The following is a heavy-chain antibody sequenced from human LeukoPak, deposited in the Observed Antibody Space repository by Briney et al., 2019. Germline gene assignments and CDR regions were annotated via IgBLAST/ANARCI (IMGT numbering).Heavy chain of an antibody. CDR2: ISGSGGST. D-gene: IGHD6-13*01. V-gene: IGHV3-23*01. CDR1: GFTFSSYA. J-gene: IGHJ5*02. CDR3: ANPPRSSWYPLNWFDP. Sequence: GGSLRLSCAASGFTFSSYAMSWVRQAPGKGLEWVSAISGSGGSTYYADSVKGRFTISRDNSKNTLYLQMNSLRAEDTAVYYCANPPRSSWYPLNWFDPWGQGTLVTVPS.